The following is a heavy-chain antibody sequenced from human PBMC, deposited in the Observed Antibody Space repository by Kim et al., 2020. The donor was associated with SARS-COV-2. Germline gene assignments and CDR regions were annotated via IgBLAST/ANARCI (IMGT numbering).Heavy chain of an antibody. CDR3: ARWYGGMDV. CDR2: GT. D-gene: IGHD1-20*01. V-gene: IGHV1-2*02. J-gene: IGHJ6*02. Sequence: GTNYAQKFQGRVTMTRDTSISTAYMELSRLRSDDTAVYYCARWYGGMDVRGQGTTVTVSS.